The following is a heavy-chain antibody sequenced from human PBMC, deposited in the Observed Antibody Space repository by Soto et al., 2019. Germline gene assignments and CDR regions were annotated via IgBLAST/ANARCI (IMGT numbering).Heavy chain of an antibody. Sequence: QMQLQESGPGPVKPSQTLSLTCTVSGGSIISTDYYWSWIRQPPGKGLEWIAYVYYSGNTYYNPSLKSRVSMSVDTSKNQFSLRLSSVTAADTAVYYCARVYYDGTGSPDFDNWGQGTLVTVSS. CDR1: GGSIISTDYY. CDR2: VYYSGNT. CDR3: ARVYYDGTGSPDFDN. V-gene: IGHV4-30-4*01. D-gene: IGHD3-22*01. J-gene: IGHJ4*02.